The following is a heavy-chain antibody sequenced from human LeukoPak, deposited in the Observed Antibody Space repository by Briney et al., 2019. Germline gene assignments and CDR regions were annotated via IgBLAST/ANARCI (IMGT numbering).Heavy chain of an antibody. D-gene: IGHD3-9*01. CDR2: IVGGAGGT. Sequence: PGGSLRLSCAVSGFSFSSHGMSWVRQAPGKGLEWVAGIVGGAGGTYYADSVKGRFTISRDNSKNTLYLQMNSLRAEDTAEYYCAKDRGLRYFDWPIDYWGQGTLVTVSS. J-gene: IGHJ4*02. CDR1: GFSFSSHG. CDR3: AKDRGLRYFDWPIDY. V-gene: IGHV3-23*01.